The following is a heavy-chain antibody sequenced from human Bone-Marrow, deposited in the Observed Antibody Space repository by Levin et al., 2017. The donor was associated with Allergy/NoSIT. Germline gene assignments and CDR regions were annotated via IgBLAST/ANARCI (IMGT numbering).Heavy chain of an antibody. D-gene: IGHD6-19*01. Sequence: SQTLSLTCTVSGGSVSSADDYWSWLRQPPGERLEWIGFVTYSGSTNYNPSLRSRVTISVDTSKNQFSLKLRSVTAADTAIYYCARGSREVAGTGYWGQGTLVTVSS. V-gene: IGHV4-61*08. J-gene: IGHJ4*02. CDR1: GGSVSSADDY. CDR3: ARGSREVAGTGY. CDR2: VTYSGST.